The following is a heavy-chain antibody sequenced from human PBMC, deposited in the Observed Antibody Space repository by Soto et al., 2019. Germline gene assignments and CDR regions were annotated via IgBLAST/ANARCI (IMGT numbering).Heavy chain of an antibody. V-gene: IGHV3-72*01. Sequence: DVQLVESGGGLVQPGGSLRLSCAAYGFSFSDHYMDWVRQAPGKGLEWVGRTRNKAEKYTTEYAASVKGRFTISRDDSTMSLFLQMNSLRTEDTAVYYCVSFTSGVVHWGQGTLVTVSS. J-gene: IGHJ4*02. D-gene: IGHD3-3*01. CDR3: VSFTSGVVH. CDR1: GFSFSDHY. CDR2: TRNKAEKYTT.